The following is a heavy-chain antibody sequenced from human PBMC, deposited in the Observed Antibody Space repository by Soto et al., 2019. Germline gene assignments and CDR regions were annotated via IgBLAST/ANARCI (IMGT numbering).Heavy chain of an antibody. V-gene: IGHV4-31*03. Sequence: QVQLQESGPGLVKPSQTLSLTCTVSGGSISSGGYSWGWIRQHPGKGLEWIGYIYYSGSTYYNPSLKSRVTISVDTSKNQFSLKLSSVTAADTAVYYCARDRHSYGQGLYYYYGMDVWGQGTTVTVSS. J-gene: IGHJ6*02. CDR3: ARDRHSYGQGLYYYYGMDV. CDR2: IYYSGST. CDR1: GGSISSGGYS. D-gene: IGHD5-18*01.